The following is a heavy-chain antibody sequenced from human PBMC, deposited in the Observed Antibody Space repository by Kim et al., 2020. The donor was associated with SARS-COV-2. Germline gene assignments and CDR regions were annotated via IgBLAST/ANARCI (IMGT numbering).Heavy chain of an antibody. CDR3: AKDMRSSWSGYIPPYYY. CDR2: ISWNSGSI. J-gene: IGHJ6*01. Sequence: GGSLRLSCAASGFTFDDYAMHWVRQAPGKGLEWVSGISWNSGSIGYADSVKGRFTISRDNAKNSLYLQMNSLRAEVTALYYCAKDMRSSWSGYIPPYYY. CDR1: GFTFDDYA. D-gene: IGHD3-3*01. V-gene: IGHV3-9*01.